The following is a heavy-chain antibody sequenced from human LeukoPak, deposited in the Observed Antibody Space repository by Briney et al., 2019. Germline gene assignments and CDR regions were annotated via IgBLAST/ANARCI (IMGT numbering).Heavy chain of an antibody. CDR1: GFTFSSYS. Sequence: GGSLRLSCAASGFTFSSYSMNWVRQGPGKGLEWVAFIRYDGNNKFYGDSVKGRFIISRDNSKNTLYLQMNSLRVEDTAVYYCAKDRHVYYDILTSYVSYFDYWGQGMLVTVSS. CDR2: IRYDGNNK. J-gene: IGHJ4*02. V-gene: IGHV3-30*02. CDR3: AKDRHVYYDILTSYVSYFDY. D-gene: IGHD3-9*01.